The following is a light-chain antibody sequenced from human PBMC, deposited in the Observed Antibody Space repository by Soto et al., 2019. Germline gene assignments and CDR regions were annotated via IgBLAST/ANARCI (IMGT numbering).Light chain of an antibody. Sequence: QAVVTQPPSVSGAPGQRVSISCTGSTSNIGAPYDVHWYQHLPGTAPKLLIYGDNNRPSGVPDRFSGSKSGTSASLAITGLQAEDEADYYCQSYDSSLSGSGVFGGGTKLTVL. CDR2: GDN. J-gene: IGLJ3*02. V-gene: IGLV1-40*01. CDR1: TSNIGAPYD. CDR3: QSYDSSLSGSGV.